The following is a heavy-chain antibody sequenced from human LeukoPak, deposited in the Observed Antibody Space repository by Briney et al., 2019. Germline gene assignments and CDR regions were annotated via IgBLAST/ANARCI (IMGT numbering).Heavy chain of an antibody. D-gene: IGHD3-10*01. J-gene: IGHJ4*02. CDR2: ISGSGGRT. CDR3: AKRGVVIRVVLVGYHKEAYYFDS. Sequence: GGSLRLSCAVSGITLGNYGMSWVRQAPGKGLEWVAGISGSGGRTNYADSVKGRFTISRDSPKNTLYLQMNSLRDEDTAVYFCAKRGVVIRVVLVGYHKEAYYFDSWGQGALVTVSS. CDR1: GITLGNYG. V-gene: IGHV3-23*01.